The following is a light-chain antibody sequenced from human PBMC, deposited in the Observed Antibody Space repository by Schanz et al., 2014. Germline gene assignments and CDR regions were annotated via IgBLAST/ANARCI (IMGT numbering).Light chain of an antibody. CDR2: KVT. V-gene: IGLV2-8*01. J-gene: IGLJ2*01. CDR3: SSYGGSNFVV. Sequence: QSALTQPPSASGSPGQSVTISCTGTSSDVGGYNFVSWYQQIPGKAPKLMIYKVTQRPSGVPDRFSGSKSGNTASLTVSGLHAEDEADYYCSSYGGSNFVVFGGGIKLTVL. CDR1: SSDVGGYNF.